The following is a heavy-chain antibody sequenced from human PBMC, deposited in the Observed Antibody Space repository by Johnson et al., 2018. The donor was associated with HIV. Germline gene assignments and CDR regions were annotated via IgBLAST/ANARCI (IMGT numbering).Heavy chain of an antibody. CDR2: ISSSGSTI. J-gene: IGHJ3*02. CDR3: ARDASLRFLEWFDAFDI. Sequence: VQLVESGGGLVKPGGSLRLSCAASGFTFCDYYMSWIRQAPGKGLAWVSYISSSGSTIYYTDSVKGRFTISRDNAKNSLYLQMNSLRAEDTAVYYCARDASLRFLEWFDAFDIWGQGTMVTVSS. CDR1: GFTFCDYY. V-gene: IGHV3-11*04. D-gene: IGHD3-3*01.